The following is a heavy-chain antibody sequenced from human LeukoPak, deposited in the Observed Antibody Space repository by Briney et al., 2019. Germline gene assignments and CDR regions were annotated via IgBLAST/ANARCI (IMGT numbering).Heavy chain of an antibody. J-gene: IGHJ4*02. Sequence: GGSLRLSCVASGLPIADFAMHWVRQAPGKGLEWVSLISGDGVSTFYTDSVRGRFSISRDNTKNSLYLEMNSLRTEDTAMYYCTKESGKYDYWGQGTLVAVSS. CDR2: ISGDGVST. CDR1: GLPIADFA. V-gene: IGHV3-43*02. CDR3: TKESGKYDY.